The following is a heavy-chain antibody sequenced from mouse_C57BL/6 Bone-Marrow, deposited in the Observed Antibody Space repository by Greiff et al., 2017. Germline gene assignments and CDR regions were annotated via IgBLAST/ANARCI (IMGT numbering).Heavy chain of an antibody. CDR2: ISYDGSN. CDR1: GYSITSGYY. J-gene: IGHJ3*01. Sequence: EVQLQQSGPGLVKPSQSLSLTCSVTGYSITSGYYWNWIRQFPGNKLEWMGYISYDGSNNYNPSLKNRISITRDTSKNQFFLKLNSVTTEDTATYYCARDGDSPAWFAYWGQGTLVTVSA. V-gene: IGHV3-6*01. CDR3: ARDGDSPAWFAY.